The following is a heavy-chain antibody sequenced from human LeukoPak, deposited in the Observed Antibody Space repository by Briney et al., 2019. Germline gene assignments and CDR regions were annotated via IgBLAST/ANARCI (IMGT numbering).Heavy chain of an antibody. Sequence: GASVKVSCKASGYTFTGYYMHWVRQAPGQGLEWMGWINPNSGGTNSAQKFQGRVTMTRDTSIIKAYMELSRLRSDDTAVYYCARERIHDYGDYALDGYYYYGMDVWGQGTTVTVSS. CDR2: INPNSGGT. CDR3: ARERIHDYGDYALDGYYYYGMDV. D-gene: IGHD4-17*01. V-gene: IGHV1-2*02. CDR1: GYTFTGYY. J-gene: IGHJ6*02.